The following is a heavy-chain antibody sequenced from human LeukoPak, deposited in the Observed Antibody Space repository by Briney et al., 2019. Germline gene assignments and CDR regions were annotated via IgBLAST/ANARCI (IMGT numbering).Heavy chain of an antibody. V-gene: IGHV1-69*13. Sequence: SVKVSCKASGGTFSSYAISWVRQAPGQRLEWMGRIIPIFGTANYAQKFQRRVTITAEESTRTAYMELRSLRSEDTAVYYCARGGFTAMGNRPLRYWGQGTLVTVSS. CDR1: GGTFSSYA. CDR3: ARGGFTAMGNRPLRY. J-gene: IGHJ4*02. D-gene: IGHD5-18*01. CDR2: IIPIFGTA.